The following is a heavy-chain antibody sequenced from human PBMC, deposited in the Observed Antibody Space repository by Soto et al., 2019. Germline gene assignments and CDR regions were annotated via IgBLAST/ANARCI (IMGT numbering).Heavy chain of an antibody. CDR1: GFTFDDYA. CDR3: SFPKGDYGSGAFDI. CDR2: ISWNSGSI. D-gene: IGHD4-17*01. J-gene: IGHJ3*02. V-gene: IGHV3-9*01. Sequence: EVQLVESGGGLVQPGRSLRLSCAASGFTFDDYAMHWVRQAPGKGLEWVSGISWNSGSIGYADSVKCRFTISRDNAKNSLYLQMNSLRAEDTALYYCSFPKGDYGSGAFDIWGQGTMVTVSS.